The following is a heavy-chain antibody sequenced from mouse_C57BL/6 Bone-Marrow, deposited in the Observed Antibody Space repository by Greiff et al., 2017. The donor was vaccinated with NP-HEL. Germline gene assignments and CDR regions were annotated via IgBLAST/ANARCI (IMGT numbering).Heavy chain of an antibody. CDR3: ARYSNYPYYFDY. Sequence: QVQLKESGAELVRPGTSVKVSCKASGYAFTNYLIEWVKQRPGQGLEWIGVINPGSGGTNYNEKFKGKATLTADKSSSTAYMQLSSLTAEDSAVYFCARYSNYPYYFDYWGQCTTLTVSS. J-gene: IGHJ2*01. V-gene: IGHV1-54*01. CDR2: INPGSGGT. D-gene: IGHD2-5*01. CDR1: GYAFTNYL.